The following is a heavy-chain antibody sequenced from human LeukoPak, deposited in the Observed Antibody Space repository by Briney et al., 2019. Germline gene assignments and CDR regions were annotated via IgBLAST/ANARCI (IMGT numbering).Heavy chain of an antibody. V-gene: IGHV4-39*07. CDR1: GGSISSSSYY. Sequence: PSETLSLTCTVSGGSISSSSYYWGWIRQPLGKGLEWIGSIYHSGSTYYNPSLKSRVTISVDTSKNQFSLKLSSVTAADTAVYYCARTRMVRGVSRPAFDIWGQGTMVTVSS. CDR2: IYHSGST. J-gene: IGHJ3*02. D-gene: IGHD3-10*01. CDR3: ARTRMVRGVSRPAFDI.